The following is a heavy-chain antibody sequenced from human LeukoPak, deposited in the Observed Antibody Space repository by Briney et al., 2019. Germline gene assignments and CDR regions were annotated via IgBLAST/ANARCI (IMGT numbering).Heavy chain of an antibody. CDR3: ARSSGWLSDY. Sequence: GRSLRLSCTASGFTFSSYWMHWVRQAPGKGLVWVSRINIGGSGTTYADSVKGRFTISRDNTKNTLYLQMNSLRVDDTAVYYCARSSGWLSDYWGQGTLVTVSS. D-gene: IGHD6-19*01. CDR1: GFTFSSYW. V-gene: IGHV3-74*01. CDR2: INIGGSGT. J-gene: IGHJ4*02.